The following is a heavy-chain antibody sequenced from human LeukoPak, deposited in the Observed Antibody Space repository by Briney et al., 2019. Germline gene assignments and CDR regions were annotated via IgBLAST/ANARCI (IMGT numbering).Heavy chain of an antibody. V-gene: IGHV3-30-3*01. Sequence: PGRSLRLSCVASGFTFSSYAMHWVRQAPGKGLEWVAVIAFDGSNALCADSVKGRFTISRDISKSTLYLEMNSLKAEDSAIYYCSRGRYGDYSRSGYYYGMDVWGQGTTVTVSS. CDR2: IAFDGSNA. D-gene: IGHD4-17*01. CDR3: SRGRYGDYSRSGYYYGMDV. J-gene: IGHJ6*02. CDR1: GFTFSSYA.